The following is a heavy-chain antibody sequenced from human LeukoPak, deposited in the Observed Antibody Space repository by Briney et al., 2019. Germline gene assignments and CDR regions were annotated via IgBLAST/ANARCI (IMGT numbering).Heavy chain of an antibody. V-gene: IGHV3-30-3*01. CDR3: AREPYDIAFDI. D-gene: IGHD3-22*01. J-gene: IGHJ3*02. CDR1: RFTFSSYA. CDR2: ISYDGSNK. Sequence: PGRSLRLSCAASRFTFSSYAMHWVRQAPGKGLEWVAVISYDGSNKYYADSVKGRFTISRDNSKNTLYLQMNSLRAEDTAVYYCAREPYDIAFDIWCQGTMVTVSS.